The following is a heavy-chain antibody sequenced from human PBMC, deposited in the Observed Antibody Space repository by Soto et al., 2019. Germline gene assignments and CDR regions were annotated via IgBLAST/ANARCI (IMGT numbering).Heavy chain of an antibody. CDR1: GFTFSENY. Sequence: EVQLVESGGGLVQPGGSLRLSCAASGFTFSENYMDWVRQAPGKGLEWVGRTRNKANSYTTEYAAPVKGRFIISRDESKNSLYLQMDSLKTEDTAVYYCARLSRGGGYYFDYWGQGTLVTVSS. D-gene: IGHD2-21*01. J-gene: IGHJ4*02. CDR3: ARLSRGGGYYFDY. CDR2: TRNKANSYTT. V-gene: IGHV3-72*01.